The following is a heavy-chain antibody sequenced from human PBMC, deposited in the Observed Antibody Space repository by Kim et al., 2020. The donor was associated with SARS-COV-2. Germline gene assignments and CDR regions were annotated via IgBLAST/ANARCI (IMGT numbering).Heavy chain of an antibody. Sequence: SAQTLQGSVTMTTDTSTSTAYMELRSLRSDDTAVYYCARYPISRLGLVDYWGQGTLVTVSS. D-gene: IGHD2-2*01. V-gene: IGHV1-18*01. J-gene: IGHJ4*02. CDR3: ARYPISRLGLVDY.